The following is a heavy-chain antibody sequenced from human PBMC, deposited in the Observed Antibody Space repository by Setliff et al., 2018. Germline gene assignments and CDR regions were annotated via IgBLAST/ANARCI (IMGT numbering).Heavy chain of an antibody. J-gene: IGHJ6*03. V-gene: IGHV4-39*07. CDR1: GGSISSISYY. CDR2: IYTSWST. Sequence: SETLSLTCTVPGGSISSISYYWGWIRQPPGKGLEWIGQIYTSWSTIYSPSLRSRLTISLDTSKNQFSLSLSSVTAADTAVYYCARMSGFQYMDVWGKGTTVTV. D-gene: IGHD3-3*01. CDR3: ARMSGFQYMDV.